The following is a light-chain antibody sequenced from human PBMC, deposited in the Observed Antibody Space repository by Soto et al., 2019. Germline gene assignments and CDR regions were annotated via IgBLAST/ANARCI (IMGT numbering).Light chain of an antibody. J-gene: IGKJ1*01. CDR2: GAS. CDR3: QQYGNPPQT. V-gene: IGKV3-15*01. CDR1: QSVSSD. Sequence: EIVMTQSPATLSVSPGERATLSCRASQSVSSDLAWYHQKPGQAPRLLIYGASTRATGIPARFSGSGSGTDFTLTISRLEPEDFGVFYCQQYGNPPQTFGQGTRVEV.